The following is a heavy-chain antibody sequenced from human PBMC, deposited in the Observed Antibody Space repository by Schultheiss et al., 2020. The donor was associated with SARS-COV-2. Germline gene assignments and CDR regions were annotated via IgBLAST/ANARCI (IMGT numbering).Heavy chain of an antibody. V-gene: IGHV3-30*19. J-gene: IGHJ2*01. Sequence: GGSLRLSCAASGFTFSSYGMHWVRQAPGKGLEWVAVISYDGSNKYYADSVKGRFTISRDNAENTLYLQMNSLRAEDTAVYYCARVRGAYCGGDCYHYWYFDLWGRGTLVTVSS. D-gene: IGHD2-21*02. CDR1: GFTFSSYG. CDR3: ARVRGAYCGGDCYHYWYFDL. CDR2: ISYDGSNK.